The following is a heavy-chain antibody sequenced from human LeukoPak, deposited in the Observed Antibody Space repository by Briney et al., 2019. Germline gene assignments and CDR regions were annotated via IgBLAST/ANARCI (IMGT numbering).Heavy chain of an antibody. CDR2: IYYSGST. V-gene: IGHV4-59*01. CDR3: ARDRSYYDSSGYYYSYWYFAL. Sequence: SETLSLACTVSGGSISSYYWSWIRQPPGKGLEWIGYIYYSGSTNYNPSLKSRVTISVDTSKNQFSLKLSSVPAADTAVYYCARDRSYYDSSGYYYSYWYFALWGRGTLVTVSS. J-gene: IGHJ2*01. CDR1: GGSISSYY. D-gene: IGHD3-22*01.